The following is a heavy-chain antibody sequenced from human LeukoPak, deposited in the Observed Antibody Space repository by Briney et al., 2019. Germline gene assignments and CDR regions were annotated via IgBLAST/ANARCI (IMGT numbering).Heavy chain of an antibody. CDR3: AKDRSSSGWYRGGYFDY. D-gene: IGHD6-19*01. J-gene: IGHJ4*02. CDR2: INNSGGST. V-gene: IGHV3-23*01. Sequence: GGSLRLSCAASGFTFGNFAMSWVRQAPGKGLEWVSCINNSGGSTYYADSVKGRFTISRDNSKNTLYLQMNSLRAEDTAVYYCAKDRSSSGWYRGGYFDYWGQGTLVTVSS. CDR1: GFTFGNFA.